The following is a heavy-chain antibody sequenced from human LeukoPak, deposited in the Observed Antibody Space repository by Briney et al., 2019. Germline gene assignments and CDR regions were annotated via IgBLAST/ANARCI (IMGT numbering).Heavy chain of an antibody. V-gene: IGHV1-69*13. CDR1: GGTFSSYA. CDR2: IIPIFGTA. J-gene: IGHJ6*03. D-gene: IGHD2-2*01. Sequence: SVKVSCKASGGTFSSYAISWVRQAPGQGLEWMGGIIPIFGTANYAQKFQGRVTITADESMSTAYMELSSLRSEDTAVYYCASIYCSSTSCYEMDYMDVWGKGTTVTVSS. CDR3: ASIYCSSTSCYEMDYMDV.